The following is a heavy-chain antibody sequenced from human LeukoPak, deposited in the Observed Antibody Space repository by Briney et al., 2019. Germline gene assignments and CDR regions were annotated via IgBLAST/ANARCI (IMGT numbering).Heavy chain of an antibody. CDR1: GYTFTSYG. CDR3: ARDRCSSTSCYTFDGDY. D-gene: IGHD2-2*02. V-gene: IGHV1-18*01. CDR2: ISAYNGDT. Sequence: GASVKVSCKASGYTFTSYGIRWVRPAPGQGLAWMGWISAYNGDTNYAQKLQGRVTMTTDTSTSTAYMELRSLRSDDTAVYYCARDRCSSTSCYTFDGDYWGQGTLVTVSS. J-gene: IGHJ4*02.